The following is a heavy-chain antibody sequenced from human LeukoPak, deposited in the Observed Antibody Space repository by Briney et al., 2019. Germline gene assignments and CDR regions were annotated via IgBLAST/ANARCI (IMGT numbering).Heavy chain of an antibody. CDR1: GYTFTGYW. D-gene: IGHD3-9*01. CDR2: IYPGYSNP. J-gene: IGHJ4*02. CDR3: VGSTGYPYYFDY. V-gene: IGHV5-51*01. Sequence: GESLKISCKASGYTFTGYWIGWVRQMPGKGLEWMGIIYPGYSNPKYSPSFQGRVTVSADKSISTAYLQWSSLQASDTAMYYCVGSTGYPYYFDYWGQGTLVTVSS.